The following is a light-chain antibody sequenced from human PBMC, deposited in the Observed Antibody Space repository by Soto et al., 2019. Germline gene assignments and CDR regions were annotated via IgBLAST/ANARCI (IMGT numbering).Light chain of an antibody. J-gene: IGKJ4*01. CDR1: QSISSW. Sequence: DIQMTQSPSTLSASGGGRVTITCRASQSISSWLAWYQQKPGKAPKLLIYDASSLESGVPSRFSGSGSGTEFTLTISSLQPDDFATYYCQQYNSYLTFGGGTKVDIK. CDR3: QQYNSYLT. V-gene: IGKV1-5*01. CDR2: DAS.